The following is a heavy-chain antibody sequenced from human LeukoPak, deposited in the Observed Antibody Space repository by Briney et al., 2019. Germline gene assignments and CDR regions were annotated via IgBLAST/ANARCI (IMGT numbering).Heavy chain of an antibody. CDR1: GGSFSGYY. CDR2: INHSGSP. Sequence: PSETLSLTCAVYGGSFSGYYWSWIRQPPGKGLEWIGEINHSGSPNYNPSLKSRVTISVDTSKNQFSLKLSSVTAADTAVYYCARAPGVPFSWFDYWGQGTLVTVSS. CDR3: ARAPGVPFSWFDY. D-gene: IGHD7-27*01. V-gene: IGHV4-34*01. J-gene: IGHJ4*02.